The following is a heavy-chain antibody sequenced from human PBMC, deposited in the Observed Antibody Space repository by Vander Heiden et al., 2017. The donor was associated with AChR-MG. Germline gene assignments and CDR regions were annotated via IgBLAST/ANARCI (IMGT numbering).Heavy chain of an antibody. D-gene: IGHD2-15*01. V-gene: IGHV4-39*01. CDR3: ARQGYCSGGSCYLAMDY. Sequence: QLQLQESGPGLVKPSETLSLTCTVSGGSISRSSYYWGWIRQPPGKGLEWIGSIYYSGSTYYNPSLKSRVTISVDTSKNQFSLKLSSVTAADTAVYYCARQGYCSGGSCYLAMDYWGQGTLVTVSS. CDR2: IYYSGST. CDR1: GGSISRSSYY. J-gene: IGHJ4*02.